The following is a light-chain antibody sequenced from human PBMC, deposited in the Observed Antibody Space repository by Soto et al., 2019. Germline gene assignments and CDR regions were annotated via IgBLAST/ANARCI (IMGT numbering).Light chain of an antibody. CDR2: DAS. CDR1: QSVTNS. Sequence: EIVLTQSPATLSLSPGERATLSCRVSQSVTNSLAWYQQKPGQAPRLLVYDASNRATGIPTRFSGSGSGTDFTLTISNLEPEDFAVYYCQQHISWPLTFGGGTKVEIK. V-gene: IGKV3-11*01. CDR3: QQHISWPLT. J-gene: IGKJ4*01.